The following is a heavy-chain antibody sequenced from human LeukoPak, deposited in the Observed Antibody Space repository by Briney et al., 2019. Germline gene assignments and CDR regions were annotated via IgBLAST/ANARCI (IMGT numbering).Heavy chain of an antibody. J-gene: IGHJ4*02. D-gene: IGHD1-1*01. CDR3: AKDSRLEY. CDR1: GFTFSNSP. Sequence: GWSLRLSCLDSGFTFSNSPMSWVRQAPGQGLEWVSAISGSGGSTYYADSVKGRFTISRDNSKNTVHLQMNSLRAEDTAVYYCAKDSRLEYWGQGTLVTVSS. CDR2: ISGSGGST. V-gene: IGHV3-23*01.